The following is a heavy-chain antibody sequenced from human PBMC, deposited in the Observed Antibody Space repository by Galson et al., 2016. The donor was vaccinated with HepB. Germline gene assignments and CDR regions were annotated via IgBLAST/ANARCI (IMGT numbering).Heavy chain of an antibody. V-gene: IGHV1-46*01. CDR1: GYTFTSYY. CDR2: INPSGGST. D-gene: IGHD2-15*01. J-gene: IGHJ4*02. Sequence: SVKVSCKASGYTFTSYYIHWVRQAPGQGLEWMGIINPSGGSTKYAQKFQGRVTMTRDTSTSAVYMELSSLRSEDTAVDYCARGQTLEKGYCGDGSCYPADYWGQGTLVTVSS. CDR3: ARGQTLEKGYCGDGSCYPADY.